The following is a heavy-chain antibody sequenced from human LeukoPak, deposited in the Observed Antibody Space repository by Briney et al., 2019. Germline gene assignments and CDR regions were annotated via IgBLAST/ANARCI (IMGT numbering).Heavy chain of an antibody. CDR1: GGSISPYF. J-gene: IGHJ5*02. Sequence: SETLSLTCTVSGGSISPYFWSWFRQPPGKGLEWIGYISYTGSTIYSPSLKSRVTISVDTSKNQFSLQLTSVTAAGTAVYYCARDDYRGVTNFDPWGQGTLVTVSS. CDR3: ARDDYRGVTNFDP. CDR2: ISYTGST. D-gene: IGHD3-10*01. V-gene: IGHV4-59*01.